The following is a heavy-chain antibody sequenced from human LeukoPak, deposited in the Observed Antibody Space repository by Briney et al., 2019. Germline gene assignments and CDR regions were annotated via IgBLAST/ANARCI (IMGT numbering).Heavy chain of an antibody. J-gene: IGHJ4*02. CDR1: GFTFSMYS. D-gene: IGHD3-10*01. V-gene: IGHV3-64D*09. CDR3: VKGGGSGSLKYYFDY. CDR2: ITTNGGTT. Sequence: PGGSLRLSCSASGFTFSMYSMHWVRQAPGKGLEYVSRITTNGGTTYYADSVRGRFIISRDNSKNTLYLQMSSLRAEDTAVYYCVKGGGSGSLKYYFDYWGQGTLVTVSS.